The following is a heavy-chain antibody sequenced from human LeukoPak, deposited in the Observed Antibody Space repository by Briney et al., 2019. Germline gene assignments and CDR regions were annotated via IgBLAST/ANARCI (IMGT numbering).Heavy chain of an antibody. V-gene: IGHV4-59*01. CDR3: AREVVVPAAPTHWFDP. J-gene: IGHJ5*02. CDR2: IYYSGST. Sequence: SETLSLTCTVSGGSISSYYWSWIRQPPGKGLEWIGYIYYSGSTNYNPSLKSRVTISVDTSKNQFSLKQSSVTAADTAVYYCAREVVVPAAPTHWFDPWGQGTLVTVSS. CDR1: GGSISSYY. D-gene: IGHD2-2*01.